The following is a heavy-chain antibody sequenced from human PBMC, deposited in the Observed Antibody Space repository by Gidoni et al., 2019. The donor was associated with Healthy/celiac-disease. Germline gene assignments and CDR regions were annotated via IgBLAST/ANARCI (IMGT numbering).Heavy chain of an antibody. J-gene: IGHJ6*02. CDR3: ARGRVYSSGWHYYYYGMDV. D-gene: IGHD6-19*01. V-gene: IGHV4-34*01. Sequence: QVQLQQWGAGLLKPSETLSLTCAVYGGSFSGYYWSWIRQPPGKGLEWIGEINHSGSTNYNPSLKSRVTISVDTSKNQFSLKLSSVTAADTAVYYCARGRVYSSGWHYYYYGMDVWGQGTTVTVSS. CDR2: INHSGST. CDR1: GGSFSGYY.